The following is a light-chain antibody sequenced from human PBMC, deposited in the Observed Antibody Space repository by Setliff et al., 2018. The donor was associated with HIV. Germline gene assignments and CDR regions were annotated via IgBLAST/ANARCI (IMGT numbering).Light chain of an antibody. V-gene: IGLV2-14*01. J-gene: IGLJ1*01. Sequence: QSALTQPASVSGSPGQSITISCTGTSSDVGGYNSVSWYQQHPGKAPKLMIYEVKNRPSGVSNRFSGSKSGNTASLTISGLQAEDEADYYCSSYAITNTLPFGTGTKGTVL. CDR2: EVK. CDR1: SSDVGGYNS. CDR3: SSYAITNTLP.